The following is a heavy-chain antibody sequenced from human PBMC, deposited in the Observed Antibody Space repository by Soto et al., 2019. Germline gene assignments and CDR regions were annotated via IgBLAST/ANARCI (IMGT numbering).Heavy chain of an antibody. Sequence: QVQLVESGGGVVQPGRSLRLPCAASGFTFSSYGMHWVRQAPGKGLEWVAVISYDGSNKYYADSVKGRFTISRDNSKNTLYLQMNSLRAEDTAVYYCAKDSAAYYDFWSGYYYFDYWGQGTLVTVSS. CDR1: GFTFSSYG. CDR3: AKDSAAYYDFWSGYYYFDY. D-gene: IGHD3-3*01. V-gene: IGHV3-30*18. J-gene: IGHJ4*02. CDR2: ISYDGSNK.